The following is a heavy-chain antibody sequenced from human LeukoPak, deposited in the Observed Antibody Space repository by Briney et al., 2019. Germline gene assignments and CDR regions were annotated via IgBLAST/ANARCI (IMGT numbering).Heavy chain of an antibody. CDR1: GFAFSNYA. V-gene: IGHV3-23*01. CDR3: AKERGIVGTSKPFDY. D-gene: IGHD1-26*01. J-gene: IGHJ4*02. Sequence: PGGSLRLSCAASGFAFSNYAMSWVREAPGKGLEWVSAISGSGGDTYYADSVKGRFTNPRDNSKNTLYLQLNSLRAEDTALYYCAKERGIVGTSKPFDYWGQGTLVTVSS. CDR2: ISGSGGDT.